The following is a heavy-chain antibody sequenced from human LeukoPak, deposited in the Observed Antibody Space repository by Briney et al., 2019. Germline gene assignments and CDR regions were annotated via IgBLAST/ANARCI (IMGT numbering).Heavy chain of an antibody. CDR1: GGSISSSSYY. CDR2: IYYSGST. Sequence: SETLSLTCTVSGGSISSSSYYWGWIRQPPGKGLEWIGSIYYSGSTYYNPSLKSRVTISVDTSKNQFSLKLSSVTAADTAVYYCARYLVVPAATMLFYYWGQGTLVTVSS. D-gene: IGHD2-2*01. J-gene: IGHJ4*02. CDR3: ARYLVVPAATMLFYY. V-gene: IGHV4-39*01.